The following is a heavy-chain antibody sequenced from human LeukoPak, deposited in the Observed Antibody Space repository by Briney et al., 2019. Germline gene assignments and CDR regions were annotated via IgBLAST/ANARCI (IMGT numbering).Heavy chain of an antibody. J-gene: IGHJ3*02. Sequence: RGSLRLSCAASGFTFSIYAISWVRRAPRKGLEWASAICGSGGSTYYADSVKGRFTISRDNCKNTLYLQMNGLRAEDTAVYCCAKGHSSGYYFDAFDIWGQGTMVTVSS. CDR3: AKGHSSGYYFDAFDI. V-gene: IGHV3-23*01. CDR1: GFTFSIYA. D-gene: IGHD3-22*01. CDR2: ICGSGGST.